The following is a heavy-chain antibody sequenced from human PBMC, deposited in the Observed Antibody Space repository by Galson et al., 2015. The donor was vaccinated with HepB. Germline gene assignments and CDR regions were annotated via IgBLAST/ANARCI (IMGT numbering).Heavy chain of an antibody. Sequence: SLRLSCAASGFTFSSYAMHWVRQAPGKGLEWVAVISYDGSNKYYADSVKGRFTISRDNSKNTLYLQMNSLRAEDTAVYYCARMTATGAYFDHWGQGTLVTVSS. J-gene: IGHJ4*02. CDR2: ISYDGSNK. D-gene: IGHD1-14*01. V-gene: IGHV3-30-3*01. CDR3: ARMTATGAYFDH. CDR1: GFTFSSYA.